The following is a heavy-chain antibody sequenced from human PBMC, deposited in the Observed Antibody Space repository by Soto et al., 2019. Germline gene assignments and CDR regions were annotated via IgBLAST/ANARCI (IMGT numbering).Heavy chain of an antibody. Sequence: ASVKVSCKASGYTFTSYGISWVRQAPGQGLEWMGWISAYNGNTNYAQKLQGRVTMTTDTSTSTAYMELRSLRSDDTAVYYCARLLQYFDWLSTGGDFDAFDIWGQGTMVTVSS. CDR3: ARLLQYFDWLSTGGDFDAFDI. J-gene: IGHJ3*02. CDR2: ISAYNGNT. V-gene: IGHV1-18*04. CDR1: GYTFTSYG. D-gene: IGHD3-9*01.